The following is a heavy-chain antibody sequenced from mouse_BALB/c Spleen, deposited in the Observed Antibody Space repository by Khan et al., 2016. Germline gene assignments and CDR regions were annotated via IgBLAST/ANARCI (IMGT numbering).Heavy chain of an antibody. Sequence: QIQLVQSGPELKKPGETVKISCKASGYTFTNYGMNWVKQAPGKGLKWMGWIHTSTGEPTYAEEFTGRVAFSLETSASTAYLQINNLKSEDTATXFCARTARATFADWGQGTLVTVSA. J-gene: IGHJ3*01. CDR3: ARTARATFAD. CDR1: GYTFTNYG. V-gene: IGHV9-3*02. D-gene: IGHD3-1*01. CDR2: IHTSTGEP.